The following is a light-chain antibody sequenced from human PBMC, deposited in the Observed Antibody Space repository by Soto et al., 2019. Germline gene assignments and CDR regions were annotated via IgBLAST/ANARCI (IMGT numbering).Light chain of an antibody. CDR2: DAS. Sequence: DIQMTQSPSTLSASVGDRGYISCRASQSVDKWLAWYQRKPGEASKLLVSDASTLESGVSSRFTGSRSGSEFTLTISSLQPDDFASYYCQQYTRYPYTFGQGAKLEIE. V-gene: IGKV1-5*01. CDR1: QSVDKW. CDR3: QQYTRYPYT. J-gene: IGKJ2*01.